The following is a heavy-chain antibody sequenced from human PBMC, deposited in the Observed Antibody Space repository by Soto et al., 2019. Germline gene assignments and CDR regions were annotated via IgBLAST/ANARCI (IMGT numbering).Heavy chain of an antibody. CDR1: GGAFSSYA. Sequence: SVKVSCKASGGAFSSYAISWVRQAPGQGLEWMGGIIPIFGTANYAQKFQGRVTITADESTSTAYMELSSLRSEDTAVYYCARDRGYSYGYSLQGYYYGMDVWGQGTTVTVSS. CDR3: ARDRGYSYGYSLQGYYYGMDV. D-gene: IGHD5-18*01. J-gene: IGHJ6*02. V-gene: IGHV1-69*13. CDR2: IIPIFGTA.